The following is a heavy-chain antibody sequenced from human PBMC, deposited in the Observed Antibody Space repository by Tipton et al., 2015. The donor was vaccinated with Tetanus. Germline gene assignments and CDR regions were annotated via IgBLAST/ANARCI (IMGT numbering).Heavy chain of an antibody. D-gene: IGHD2-21*02. Sequence: TLSLTCTVSGGSISSSSYYWGWIRQPPGKGLEWIGSIYYSGSTYYNPSLKSRVTISVDTSKNQFSLKLSSVTAADTAVYYCARQPRHIVVVTAEALNDAFDIWGQGTMVTVSS. V-gene: IGHV4-39*01. CDR3: ARQPRHIVVVTAEALNDAFDI. CDR1: GGSISSSSYY. CDR2: IYYSGST. J-gene: IGHJ3*02.